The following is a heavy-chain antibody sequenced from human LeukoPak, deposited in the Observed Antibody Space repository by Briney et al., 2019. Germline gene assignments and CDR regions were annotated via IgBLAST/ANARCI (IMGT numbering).Heavy chain of an antibody. D-gene: IGHD6-13*01. J-gene: IGHJ5*02. V-gene: IGHV4-34*01. CDR2: INHSGST. CDR1: GGSFSGYY. Sequence: SETLSLTCAAYGGSFSGYYWSWIRQPPGKGLEWIGEINHSGSTNYNPSLKSRVTISVDTSKNQFSLKLSSVTAADTAVYYCARRAAAGTRLSCWFDPWGQGTLVTVSS. CDR3: ARRAAAGTRLSCWFDP.